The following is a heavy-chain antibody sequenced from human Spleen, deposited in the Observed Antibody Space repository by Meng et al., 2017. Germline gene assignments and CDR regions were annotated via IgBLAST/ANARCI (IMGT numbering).Heavy chain of an antibody. CDR2: IYYSGST. D-gene: IGHD3-3*01. V-gene: IGHV4-59*12. CDR3: ARGFGVVSYYYYYGMDV. CDR1: GGSISSYY. J-gene: IGHJ6*02. Sequence: SETLSLTCTVSGGSISSYYWSWIRQPPGKGLEWIGYIYYSGSTNYNPSLKSRVTISVDTSKNQFSLKLSSVTAADTAVYYCARGFGVVSYYYYYGMDVWGQGTTVTVSS.